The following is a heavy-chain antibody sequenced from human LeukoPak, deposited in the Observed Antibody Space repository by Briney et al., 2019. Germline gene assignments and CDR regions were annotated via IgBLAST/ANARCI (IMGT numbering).Heavy chain of an antibody. D-gene: IGHD5-24*01. J-gene: IGHJ4*02. Sequence: GGSLILSCSASGFTFSYYIMHWVRQAPGKGLETVSAITGNGGSTYYVDSVKGRFTISRDNSKNTLYLQMSSLRTEDTAMYYCARRDDYSAYDCWGQGTLVTVSS. CDR1: GFTFSYYI. CDR2: ITGNGGST. CDR3: ARRDDYSAYDC. V-gene: IGHV3-64D*09.